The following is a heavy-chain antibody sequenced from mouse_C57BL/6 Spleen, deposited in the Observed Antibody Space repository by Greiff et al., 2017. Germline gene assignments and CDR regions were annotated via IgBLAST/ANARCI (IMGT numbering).Heavy chain of an antibody. CDR3: TTRWNITTVVDSWFAY. CDR1: GFNIKDYY. D-gene: IGHD1-1*01. V-gene: IGHV14-1*01. CDR2: IDPEDGDT. Sequence: VQLQQSGAELVRPGASVKLSCTASGFNIKDYYMHWVKQRPEQGLEWIGRIDPEDGDTEYAPKFPGKATMTADTSSNTAYLQLSSLTSEDTAVYYCTTRWNITTVVDSWFAYWGQGTLVTVSA. J-gene: IGHJ3*01.